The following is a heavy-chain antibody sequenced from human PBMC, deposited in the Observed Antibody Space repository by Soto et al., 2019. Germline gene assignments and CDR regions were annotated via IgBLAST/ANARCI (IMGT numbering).Heavy chain of an antibody. Sequence: GASVKVSCKASGYTFTGYYMHWVRQAPGQGLEWMGWINPNSGGTNYAQKFQGWVTMTRDTSISTAYMELSRLRSDDTAVYYCARGDMNRVLGGYYYGMDVWGQGTTVTVSS. D-gene: IGHD2-15*01. J-gene: IGHJ6*02. V-gene: IGHV1-2*04. CDR1: GYTFTGYY. CDR2: INPNSGGT. CDR3: ARGDMNRVLGGYYYGMDV.